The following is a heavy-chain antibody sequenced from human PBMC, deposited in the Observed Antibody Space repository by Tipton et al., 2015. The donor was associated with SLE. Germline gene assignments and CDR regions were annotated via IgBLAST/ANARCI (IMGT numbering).Heavy chain of an antibody. Sequence: SLRLSCAASGFTFSSYWMSWVRQAPGKGLEWVANIKQDGSEKYYVDSVKGRFTISRDNAKNSLYLQMNSLRAEDTAVYYCARDWVYGSGSYSPTFDYWGQGTLVTVSS. CDR1: GFTFSSYW. CDR3: ARDWVYGSGSYSPTFDY. V-gene: IGHV3-7*01. D-gene: IGHD3-10*01. CDR2: IKQDGSEK. J-gene: IGHJ4*02.